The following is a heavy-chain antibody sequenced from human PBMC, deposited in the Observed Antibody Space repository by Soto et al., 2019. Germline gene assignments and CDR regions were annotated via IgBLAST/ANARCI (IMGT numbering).Heavy chain of an antibody. CDR3: ARDIVATITRGKTYYYYGMDV. D-gene: IGHD5-12*01. CDR1: GDSVSSNSAA. Sequence: SQTLSLTCVISGDSVSSNSAAWYWIRQSPSRGLEWLGRTYYRSKWYNDYAVSVKSRITINPDTSKNQFSLQLNSVTPEDTAVYYCARDIVATITRGKTYYYYGMDVWGQGTTVTVSS. CDR2: TYYRSKWYN. J-gene: IGHJ6*02. V-gene: IGHV6-1*01.